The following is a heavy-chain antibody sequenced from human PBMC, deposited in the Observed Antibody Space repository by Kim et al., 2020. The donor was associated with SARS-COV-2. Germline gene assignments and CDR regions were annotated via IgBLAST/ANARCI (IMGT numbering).Heavy chain of an antibody. Sequence: SPKRRVTISVDTSKNQFSLKPSSVTAADTAVYYCAKLSEELTWYFDYWGQGTLVTVSS. V-gene: IGHV4-39*01. D-gene: IGHD3-10*01. J-gene: IGHJ4*02. CDR3: AKLSEELTWYFDY.